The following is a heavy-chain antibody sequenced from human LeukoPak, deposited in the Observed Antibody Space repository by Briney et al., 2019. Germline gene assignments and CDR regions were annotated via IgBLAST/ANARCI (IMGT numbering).Heavy chain of an antibody. J-gene: IGHJ5*02. CDR1: GYSISSGYY. CDR2: IYHSGST. D-gene: IGHD5-18*01. Sequence: SETLSLTCTVSGYSISSGYYWGWIRQPPGKGLEWIGSIYHSGSTYYNPSLKSRVTISVDTSKNQFSLKLISVTAADTAVYYCARASGYSYHWGQGTLVTVSS. CDR3: ARASGYSYH. V-gene: IGHV4-38-2*02.